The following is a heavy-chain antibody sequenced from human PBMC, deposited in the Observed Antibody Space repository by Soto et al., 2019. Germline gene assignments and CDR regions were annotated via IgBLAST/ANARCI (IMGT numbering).Heavy chain of an antibody. CDR2: ISAHNGNT. CDR3: ARGRYGHY. V-gene: IGHV1-18*01. Sequence: QVHLVQSGAEVKKPGASVKVSCKGSGYAFTTYGITWVRQAPGQGLEWMGWISAHNGNTNYAQKLQGRVTVTRDTSTSTAYMELRSLRSDDTAVYYCARGRYGHYWGQGALVTVSS. CDR1: GYAFTTYG. D-gene: IGHD1-1*01. J-gene: IGHJ4*02.